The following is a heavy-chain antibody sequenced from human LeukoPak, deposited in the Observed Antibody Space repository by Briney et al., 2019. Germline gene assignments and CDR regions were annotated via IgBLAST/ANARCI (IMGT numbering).Heavy chain of an antibody. CDR1: GGSISSGGYY. CDR2: IYYSGST. Sequence: SQTLSLTCTVSGGSISSGGYYWSWIRQPPGKGLEWIGSIYYSGSTYYNPSLKSRVTISVDTSKNQFSLKLSSVTAADTAVYYCARLNRGRYCSSTSCSTDYWGQGTLVTVSS. D-gene: IGHD2-2*01. CDR3: ARLNRGRYCSSTSCSTDY. J-gene: IGHJ4*02. V-gene: IGHV4-30-2*03.